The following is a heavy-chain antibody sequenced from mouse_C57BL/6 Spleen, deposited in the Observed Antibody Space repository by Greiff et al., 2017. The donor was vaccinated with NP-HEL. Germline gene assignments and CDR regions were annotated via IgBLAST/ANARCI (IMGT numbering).Heavy chain of an antibody. CDR1: GYTFTSYW. D-gene: IGHD1-1*01. CDR3: ARRDYYVSSNWYFDG. V-gene: IGHV1-64*01. J-gene: IGHJ1*03. Sequence: VQLQQSGAELVKPGASVKLSCKASGYTFTSYWMHWVKQRPGQGLEWIGMIHPNSGSTNYNEKFKSKATLTVDKSSSTAYMQLSSLTSEDSAVYYCARRDYYVSSNWYFDGWGTGTTVTVAS. CDR2: IHPNSGST.